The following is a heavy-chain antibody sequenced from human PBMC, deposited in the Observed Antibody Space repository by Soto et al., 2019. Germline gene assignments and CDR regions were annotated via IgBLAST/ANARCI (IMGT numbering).Heavy chain of an antibody. CDR3: ARSSEIVVVPAAPSFDY. CDR2: TYYRSKWYN. V-gene: IGHV6-1*01. J-gene: IGHJ4*02. CDR1: GDSVSSNSAA. Sequence: QVPLQQSGPGLVKPSQTLSLTCAISGDSVSSNSAAWNWIRQSPSRGLEWLGRTYYRSKWYNDYAVSVKSRITINPDTSKNQFSLQLNSVTPEDTAVYYCARSSEIVVVPAAPSFDYWGQGTLVTVSS. D-gene: IGHD2-2*01.